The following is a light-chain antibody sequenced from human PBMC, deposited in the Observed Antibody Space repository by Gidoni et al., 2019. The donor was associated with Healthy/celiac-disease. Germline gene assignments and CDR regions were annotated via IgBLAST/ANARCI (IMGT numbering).Light chain of an antibody. CDR1: SSNIGNNY. Sequence: SVLTQPPSVSAAPGQKVTIACSGSSSNIGNNYVSWYQQLPVTAPKLLIYDNNKRPSGIPDRSSGSKSGTSATLGITGLQTGDEADYYCGTWDSSLSAGVFGTGTKVTVL. J-gene: IGLJ1*01. V-gene: IGLV1-51*01. CDR3: GTWDSSLSAGV. CDR2: DNN.